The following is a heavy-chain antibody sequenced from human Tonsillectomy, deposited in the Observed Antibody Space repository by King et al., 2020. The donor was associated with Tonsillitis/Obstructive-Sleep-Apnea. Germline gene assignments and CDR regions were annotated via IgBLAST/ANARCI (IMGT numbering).Heavy chain of an antibody. V-gene: IGHV3-23*04. D-gene: IGHD6-19*01. CDR3: AISGRYVTYYYYYSMDV. CDR2: ISSSGGST. J-gene: IGHJ6*02. Sequence: VQLVESGGGLVQPGGSLRLSCAASGFSFSTYAMSWVRQAPGKGLEWVSAISSSGGSTYYAESVKGRFTISRDNSKNTLYLQMNSLRAEDTAVYYCAISGRYVTYYYYYSMDVWGQGTTVTVSS. CDR1: GFSFSTYA.